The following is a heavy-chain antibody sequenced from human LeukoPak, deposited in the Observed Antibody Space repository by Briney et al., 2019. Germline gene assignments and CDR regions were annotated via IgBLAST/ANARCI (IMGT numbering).Heavy chain of an antibody. J-gene: IGHJ5*02. V-gene: IGHV1-18*01. CDR3: ARGVVVGSIAARFSGFDP. Sequence: ASVKVSCKASGYTFTSYGISWVRQAPGQGLEWMGWISAYNGNTNYAQKLQGRVTMTTDTSTSTAYMELRSLRSDDTAVYYCARGVVVGSIAARFSGFDPWGQGTLVTVSS. D-gene: IGHD6-6*01. CDR2: ISAYNGNT. CDR1: GYTFTSYG.